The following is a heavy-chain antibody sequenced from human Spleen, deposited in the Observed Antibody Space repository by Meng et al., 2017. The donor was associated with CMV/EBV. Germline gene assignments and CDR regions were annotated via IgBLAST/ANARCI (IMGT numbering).Heavy chain of an antibody. Sequence: VPLQESGPGLVKPSGTLSLTCAFSGGSISSSYWWTWVRQPPGKGLEWIGEIDHSGRTNNNASLKSRVTISVDKSKNQFSLRLSSVTAADTAVYYCARADSGSYFYWGQGTLVTVSS. J-gene: IGHJ4*02. CDR2: IDHSGRT. CDR3: ARADSGSYFY. CDR1: GGSISSSYW. D-gene: IGHD3-10*01. V-gene: IGHV4-4*02.